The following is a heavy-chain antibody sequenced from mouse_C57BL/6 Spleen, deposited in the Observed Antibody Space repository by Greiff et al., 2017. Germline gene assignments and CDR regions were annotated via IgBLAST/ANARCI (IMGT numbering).Heavy chain of an antibody. CDR2: INPSTGGT. Sequence: EVQLQQSGPELVKPGASVKISCKASGYSFTGYYMNWVKQSPEKSLEWIGEINPSTGGTTYNQKFKAKATLTVDKSSSTAYMQLKSLTSEDSAVYYCARWGTGKDYWGQGTTLTVSS. V-gene: IGHV1-42*01. J-gene: IGHJ2*01. CDR3: ARWGTGKDY. CDR1: GYSFTGYY. D-gene: IGHD4-1*01.